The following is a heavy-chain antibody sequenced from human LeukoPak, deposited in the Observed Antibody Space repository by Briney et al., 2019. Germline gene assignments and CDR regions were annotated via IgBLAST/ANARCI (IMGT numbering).Heavy chain of an antibody. Sequence: ASVKVSCEASGYTFTGYYMHWVRQAPGQGLEWMGWINPNSGGTNYAQKFQGRVTMTRDTSISTAYMELSRLRSDDTAVYYCARVDDYSNYRTNSNFDYWGQGTLVTVSS. CDR3: ARVDDYSNYRTNSNFDY. J-gene: IGHJ4*02. D-gene: IGHD4-11*01. CDR2: INPNSGGT. V-gene: IGHV1-2*02. CDR1: GYTFTGYY.